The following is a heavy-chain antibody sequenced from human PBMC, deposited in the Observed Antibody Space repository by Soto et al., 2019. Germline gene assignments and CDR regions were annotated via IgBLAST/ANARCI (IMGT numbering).Heavy chain of an antibody. Sequence: GASVKVSCKASGYTFTSYSMHWVRHAPGQRLEWMGWINAGNGNTKYSQKFQGRVTITRDTSASTAYMELSSLRSEDTAVYYCARADGSEWFFQHWGQGTLVTVSS. J-gene: IGHJ1*01. D-gene: IGHD3-3*01. CDR3: ARADGSEWFFQH. V-gene: IGHV1-3*01. CDR2: INAGNGNT. CDR1: GYTFTSYS.